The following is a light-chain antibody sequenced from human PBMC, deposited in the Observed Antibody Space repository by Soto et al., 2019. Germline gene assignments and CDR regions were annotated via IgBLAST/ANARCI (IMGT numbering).Light chain of an antibody. CDR2: DAS. V-gene: IGKV3-15*01. Sequence: EIVMTQSPATLSLSPGERATLSCRASQTIDNTLAWYQRKPGQAPRLLTYDASTRATGVPARFSGSGSGTDFTITISSLQSADFEVYYCQHYNYWPYTFGKGTKVDIK. J-gene: IGKJ2*01. CDR1: QTIDNT. CDR3: QHYNYWPYT.